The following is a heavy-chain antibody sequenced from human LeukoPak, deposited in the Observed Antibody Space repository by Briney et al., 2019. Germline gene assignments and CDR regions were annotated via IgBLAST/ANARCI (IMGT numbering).Heavy chain of an antibody. V-gene: IGHV4-4*07. CDR3: ARDLNVGAPIPYAFDI. Sequence: PSETLSLTCTVSGGSISSYYWSWIRQPAGKGLEWIGRIYTSGSTNYNPSLKSRVTMSVDTSKNQFSLKLSSVTAADTAVYYCARDLNVGAPIPYAFDIWGQGTMVTVSS. CDR1: GGSISSYY. J-gene: IGHJ3*02. CDR2: IYTSGST. D-gene: IGHD1-26*01.